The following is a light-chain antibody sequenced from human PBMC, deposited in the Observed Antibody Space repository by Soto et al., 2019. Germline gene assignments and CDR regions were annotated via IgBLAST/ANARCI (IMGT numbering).Light chain of an antibody. J-gene: IGLJ2*01. V-gene: IGLV1-47*01. CDR3: AAWDDSLSGVV. CDR1: SSNIGSSH. Sequence: QSVLTQPPSASGTPGQGVTIPCSGSSSNIGSSHVYWYHQLPGTAPKLLIYRNNQRPSGVPDRFSGSKSGASASLAISGLRSDDEADYYCAAWDDSLSGVVFGGGTKLTVL. CDR2: RNN.